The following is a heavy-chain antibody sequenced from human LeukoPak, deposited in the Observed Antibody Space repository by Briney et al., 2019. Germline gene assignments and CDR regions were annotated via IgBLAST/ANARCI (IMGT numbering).Heavy chain of an antibody. D-gene: IGHD6-13*01. J-gene: IGHJ6*03. CDR1: GYTFTSYY. CDR2: INPSGYTT. CDR3: ARSTGYSSHMDV. V-gene: IGHV1-46*01. Sequence: EASVKVSCKASGYTFTSYYMHWVRQAPGQGLEWMAIINPSGYTTTYAQKFRGRVTMTRDMSTSTVYMELSSLRSEDTAVYYCARSTGYSSHMDVWGKGTTVTVSS.